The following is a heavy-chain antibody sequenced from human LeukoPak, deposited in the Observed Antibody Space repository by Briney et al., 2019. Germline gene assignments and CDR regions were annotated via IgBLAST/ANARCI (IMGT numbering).Heavy chain of an antibody. V-gene: IGHV1-18*01. CDR3: ARRIAAAGTFDY. J-gene: IGHJ4*02. CDR2: ISTYNGNT. D-gene: IGHD6-13*01. Sequence: ASVKVSCKASGYTFTSYGISWVRQAPGPGLEWMGWISTYNGNTNYAQKLQGRVTMTTDTSTSTAYMELRSLKSDDTAVYYCARRIAAAGTFDYWGQGTLVTVSS. CDR1: GYTFTSYG.